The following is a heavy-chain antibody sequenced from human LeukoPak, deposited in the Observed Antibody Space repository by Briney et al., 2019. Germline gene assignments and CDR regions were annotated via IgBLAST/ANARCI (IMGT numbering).Heavy chain of an antibody. Sequence: PGGSLRVSCAVSGFTVSNNYMSWVRQAPGKGLEWVSVIYSAGSTFYADSVKGRFTISRDNSKNTLYLQMNSLRAEDTGVNYCARDRGGYTYGYGWWFDPWGQGTLVTVSS. CDR1: GFTVSNNY. J-gene: IGHJ5*02. D-gene: IGHD5-18*01. CDR3: ARDRGGYTYGYGWWFDP. CDR2: IYSAGST. V-gene: IGHV3-66*01.